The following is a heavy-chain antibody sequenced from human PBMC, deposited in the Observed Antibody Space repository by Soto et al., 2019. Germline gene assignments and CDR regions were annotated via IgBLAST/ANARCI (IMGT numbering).Heavy chain of an antibody. CDR3: ARERSHVAFDI. CDR1: GYTFTSYY. J-gene: IGHJ3*02. Sequence: ASVKVSCKASGYTFTSYYMHWVRQAPGQGLEWMGIINPSGGSTSYAQKFQGRVTVTRNTSTSTAYMELSSLRSEDTAVYYCARERSHVAFDIWGQGTMVTVSS. V-gene: IGHV1-46*01. D-gene: IGHD1-26*01. CDR2: INPSGGST.